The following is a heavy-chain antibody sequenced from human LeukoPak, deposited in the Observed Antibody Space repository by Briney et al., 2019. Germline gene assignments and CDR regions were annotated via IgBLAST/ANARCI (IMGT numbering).Heavy chain of an antibody. D-gene: IGHD3-10*01. CDR1: GYTLTELS. V-gene: IGHV1-24*01. CDR2: FDPEDGET. CDR3: ATVTDYYGSGSFDY. J-gene: IGHJ4*02. Sequence: ASVKVSCKVSGYTLTELSMHWVRQAPGKGLEWMGGFDPEDGETIYAQKFQGRVTMTEGTSTDTAYMELSSLRSEDTAAYYCATVTDYYGSGSFDYWGQGTLVTVSS.